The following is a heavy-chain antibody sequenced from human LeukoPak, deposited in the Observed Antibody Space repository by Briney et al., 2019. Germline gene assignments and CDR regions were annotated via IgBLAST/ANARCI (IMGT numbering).Heavy chain of an antibody. CDR3: ASRWWYFDL. CDR2: INSDGSST. Sequence: GGSLRLSCAASGFAFSSDWMHGVRQAPGKGLVWVSRINSDGSSTTYADSVKGRFTISRDNAKNTLYLQMNSLRAEDTALYYCASRWWYFDLWGRGTLVTVSS. D-gene: IGHD6-13*01. CDR1: GFAFSSDW. J-gene: IGHJ2*01. V-gene: IGHV3-74*03.